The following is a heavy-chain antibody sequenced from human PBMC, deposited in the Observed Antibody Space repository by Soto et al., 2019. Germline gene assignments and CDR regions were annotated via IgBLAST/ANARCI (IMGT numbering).Heavy chain of an antibody. CDR1: GGSISIGGYY. CDR3: ARGGNSSGYYLYWYFDL. J-gene: IGHJ2*01. V-gene: IGHV4-31*03. Sequence: SETLSLTCTFSGGSISIGGYYWSWIRQHPGKGLEWIGYIYYSGSTYYNPSLKSRVTISVDTSKNQFSLKLSSVTAADTAVYYCARGGNSSGYYLYWYFDLWGRGTLVTVSS. CDR2: IYYSGST. D-gene: IGHD3-22*01.